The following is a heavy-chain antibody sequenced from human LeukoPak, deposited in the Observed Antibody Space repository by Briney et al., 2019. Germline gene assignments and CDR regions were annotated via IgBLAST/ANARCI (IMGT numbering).Heavy chain of an antibody. V-gene: IGHV4-39*01. CDR1: GGSISSRSYY. D-gene: IGHD3-16*01. CDR3: ASHVEALGAGFPFDH. Sequence: PSETLSLTCTVSGGSISSRSYYWGWVRQSPGKGLEWIGTISYHGRTFYNPSLKSRVSISGGTSKSQFSLNMDSVTAADTAFYYCASHVEALGAGFPFDHWGQGALVTVSS. CDR2: ISYHGRT. J-gene: IGHJ4*02.